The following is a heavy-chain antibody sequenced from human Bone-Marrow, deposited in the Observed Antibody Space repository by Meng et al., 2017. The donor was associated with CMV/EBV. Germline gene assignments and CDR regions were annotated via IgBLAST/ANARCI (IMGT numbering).Heavy chain of an antibody. CDR2: INPNSGGT. V-gene: IGHV1-2*02. D-gene: IGHD3-3*01. CDR3: AREGTIFGVVPYGGPFDP. J-gene: IGHJ5*02. CDR1: GYTFTGYY. Sequence: ASVKVSCKASGYTFTGYYTHWVRQAPGQGLEWMGWINPNSGGTNYAQKFQGRVTMTRDTSISTAYMELSRLRSDDTAVYYCAREGTIFGVVPYGGPFDPWGQGTLVTVSS.